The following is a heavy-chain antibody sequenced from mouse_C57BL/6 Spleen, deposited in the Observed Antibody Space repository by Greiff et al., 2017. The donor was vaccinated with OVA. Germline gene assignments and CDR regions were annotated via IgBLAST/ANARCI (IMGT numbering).Heavy chain of an antibody. CDR1: GYSITSGYD. V-gene: IGHV3-1*01. Sequence: EVKLQESGPGMVKPSQSLSLTCTVTGYSITSGYDWHWIRHFPGNKLEWMGYISYSGSTNYNPSLKSRISITHDTSKNHFFLKLNSVTTEDTATYYCARGDYYGNFGWFAYWGQGTLVTVSA. J-gene: IGHJ3*01. CDR2: ISYSGST. CDR3: ARGDYYGNFGWFAY. D-gene: IGHD2-1*01.